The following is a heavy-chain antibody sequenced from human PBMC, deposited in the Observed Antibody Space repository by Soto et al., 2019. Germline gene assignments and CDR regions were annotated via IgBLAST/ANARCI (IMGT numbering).Heavy chain of an antibody. V-gene: IGHV1-24*01. D-gene: IGHD3-9*01. J-gene: IGHJ6*02. CDR3: ATTILRYFDWLFGPYYYYGMDV. CDR1: GYTLTELS. CDR2: FDPEDGET. Sequence: ASVKVSCKVSGYTLTELSMHWVRQAPGKGLEWMGGFDPEDGETIYAQKFQGRVTMTEDTSTDTAYMELSSLRSEDTAVYYCATTILRYFDWLFGPYYYYGMDVWGQGTTVTVSS.